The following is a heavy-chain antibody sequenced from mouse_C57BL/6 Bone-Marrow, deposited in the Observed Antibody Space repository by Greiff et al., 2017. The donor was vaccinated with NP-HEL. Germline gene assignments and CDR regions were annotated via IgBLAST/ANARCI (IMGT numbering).Heavy chain of an antibody. V-gene: IGHV1-61*01. Sequence: QVQLQQPGAELVRPGSSVKLSCKASGYTFTSYWMDWVKQRPGQGLEWIGNIYPSDSETHYNQKFKDKAILTVDKSSSTAYMQLSSLTAEDSAVYYCARSGLNYFDYWGQGTTLTVSS. CDR1: GYTFTSYW. CDR3: ARSGLNYFDY. CDR2: IYPSDSET. J-gene: IGHJ2*01. D-gene: IGHD3-1*01.